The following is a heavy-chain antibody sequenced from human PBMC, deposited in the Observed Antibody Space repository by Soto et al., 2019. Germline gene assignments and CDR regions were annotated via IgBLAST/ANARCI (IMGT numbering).Heavy chain of an antibody. CDR3: ATRSPAFDY. Sequence: QVQLVQSGPEVKKPGASVKVSCKTPGYTFTDYGISWVRQAPGQGLEWMGWISTSKGNTNYAQKFQGRVTMTTDTATSTGYMELRSLRSDDTAVYYCATRSPAFDYWGQGTLVTVSS. V-gene: IGHV1-18*01. CDR2: ISTSKGNT. CDR1: GYTFTDYG. J-gene: IGHJ4*02.